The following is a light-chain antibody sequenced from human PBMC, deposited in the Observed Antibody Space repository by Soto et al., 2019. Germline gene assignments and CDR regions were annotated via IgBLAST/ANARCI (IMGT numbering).Light chain of an antibody. CDR2: EVS. J-gene: IGLJ1*01. Sequence: QSALTQPASVSGSPGQSVAISCTGTSSDVGAYNYISWYQQHPGKAPKLLLSEVSNRPSGVSDRFSGSKSCNTASLTISGLQAEDEADYYCSSLTTSFTYVFGTGTKVTVL. V-gene: IGLV2-14*01. CDR1: SSDVGAYNY. CDR3: SSLTTSFTYV.